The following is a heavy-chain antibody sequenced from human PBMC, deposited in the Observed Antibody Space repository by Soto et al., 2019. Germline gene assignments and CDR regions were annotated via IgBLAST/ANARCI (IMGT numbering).Heavy chain of an antibody. CDR3: ASLEGLATISYYFDF. CDR2: VYYRGNA. J-gene: IGHJ4*02. V-gene: IGHV4-39*01. CDR1: DDSINSDKYY. D-gene: IGHD5-12*01. Sequence: QLQLQESGPGLVKPSETLSLTCSVSDDSINSDKYYWGWIRQPPGKGLEWKGSVYYRGNAYYNPSLQTRVTISLDESKSQFSLKLNSVTAADSAVYFCASLEGLATISYYFDFWGPGALVNVAS.